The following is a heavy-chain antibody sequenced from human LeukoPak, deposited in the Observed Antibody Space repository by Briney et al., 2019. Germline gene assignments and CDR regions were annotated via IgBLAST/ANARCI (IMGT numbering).Heavy chain of an antibody. D-gene: IGHD1-1*01. CDR1: GYSFTDYW. CDR3: ARPPKNNWNDDGFDV. CDR2: IYPGDSDI. V-gene: IGHV5-51*01. Sequence: GESLKISCKGSGYSFTDYWIGWVRQMPGKGLEWMGIIYPGDSDIRYSPSFQGQVTISADKSITTAYLQWSSLKASDTAMYYCARPPKNNWNDDGFDVWGQGTMVTVSS. J-gene: IGHJ3*01.